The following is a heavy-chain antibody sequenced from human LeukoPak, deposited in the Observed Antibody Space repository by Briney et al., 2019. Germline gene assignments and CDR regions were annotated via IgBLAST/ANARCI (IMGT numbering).Heavy chain of an antibody. CDR3: AKALDGYNPDFDY. J-gene: IGHJ4*02. CDR2: ISWNSGSI. D-gene: IGHD5-24*01. V-gene: IGHV3-9*01. Sequence: GGSLRLSCAASGFTFDDYAMHWVRQAPGKGLEWVSGISWNSGSIGYADSVKGRFTISRDNAKNSLYLQMNSLRAEDTALYYCAKALDGYNPDFDYWGQGTLVTVSS. CDR1: GFTFDDYA.